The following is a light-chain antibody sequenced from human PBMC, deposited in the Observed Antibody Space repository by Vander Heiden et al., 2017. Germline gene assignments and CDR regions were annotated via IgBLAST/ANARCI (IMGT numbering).Light chain of an antibody. J-gene: IGKJ1*01. V-gene: IGKV4-1*01. CDR2: WSS. Sequence: DIVLTQSPDSLAVSLGERATINCKSSQSVLSSSNNKNYLAWYQQTPGQPPKLLISWSSTRESGVPDRFSGSGSGTDFTLTNSSLQAEDVAVYSCQQYYSTPSFGQGTKVEIK. CDR3: QQYYSTPS. CDR1: QSVLSSSNNKNY.